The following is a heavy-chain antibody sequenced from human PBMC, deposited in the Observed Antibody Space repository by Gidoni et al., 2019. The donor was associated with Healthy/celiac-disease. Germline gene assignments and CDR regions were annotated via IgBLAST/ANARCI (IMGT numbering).Heavy chain of an antibody. CDR2: IRSKAYGGTT. Sequence: EVQLVESGGGLVQPGRSLRLSCTASGFTFGAYAMSWFRQAPGKGLEWVGFIRSKAYGGTTEYAASVKGRFTISRDDSKSIAYLQMNSLKTEDTAVYYCTRKYYDFWSGCDYWGQGTLVTVSS. J-gene: IGHJ4*02. CDR3: TRKYYDFWSGCDY. V-gene: IGHV3-49*03. D-gene: IGHD3-3*01. CDR1: GFTFGAYA.